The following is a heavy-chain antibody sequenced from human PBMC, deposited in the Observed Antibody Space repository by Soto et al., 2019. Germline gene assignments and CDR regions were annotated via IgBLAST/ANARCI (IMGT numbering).Heavy chain of an antibody. V-gene: IGHV4-59*01. CDR3: AKDYNSTGRAEAFDY. D-gene: IGHD6-19*01. J-gene: IGHJ4*02. CDR2: VYHTGST. CDR1: GGSISGYY. Sequence: TETVALTCTVSGGSISGYYWSWIRQSPGKGLEWIGYVYHTGSTNYNPSLKTRVTISIDTSRNQFSLVLYSVTAADTAVYYCAKDYNSTGRAEAFDYSGQGHLVTV.